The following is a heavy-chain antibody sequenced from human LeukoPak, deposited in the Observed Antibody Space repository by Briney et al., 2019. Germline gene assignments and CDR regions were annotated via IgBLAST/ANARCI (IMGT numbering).Heavy chain of an antibody. Sequence: GVSVKVSCKASGGTFISYAISWVRQAPGQGLEWMGGIIPIFGTANYAQKFQGRVTITTDESTSTAYMELSSLRSEDTAVYYCAARGIQLYYFDYWGQGTLVTVSS. CDR3: AARGIQLYYFDY. J-gene: IGHJ4*02. V-gene: IGHV1-69*05. CDR1: GGTFISYA. D-gene: IGHD5-18*01. CDR2: IIPIFGTA.